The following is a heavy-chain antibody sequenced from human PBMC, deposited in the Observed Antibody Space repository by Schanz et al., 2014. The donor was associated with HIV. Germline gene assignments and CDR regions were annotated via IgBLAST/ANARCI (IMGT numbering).Heavy chain of an antibody. CDR1: GFTFSSYD. J-gene: IGHJ4*02. CDR3: AREAILTGYYNLDY. D-gene: IGHD3-9*01. CDR2: IWYDGTNK. Sequence: QVQLVESGGGVVQPGRSLRLSCAASGFTFSSYDMHWVRQAPGKGLEWVAVIWYDGTNKYYTDSVKGRFTISRDNSKNTLTLQMNSLRAEDTALYFCAREAILTGYYNLDYWGQGTLVTVSS. V-gene: IGHV3-33*01.